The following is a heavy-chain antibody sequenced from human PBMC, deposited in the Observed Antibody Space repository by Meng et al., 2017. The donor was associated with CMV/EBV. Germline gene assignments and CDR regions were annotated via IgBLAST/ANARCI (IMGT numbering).Heavy chain of an antibody. CDR3: ARGVGATGKADY. CDR1: GGSFSGYY. J-gene: IGHJ4*02. D-gene: IGHD1-26*01. Sequence: QVQLQQGGAGLLKPWETLSHTCAVYGGSFSGYYWSWIRQPPGKGLGWIGEINHSGSTNYNPSLKSRVTISVDTSKNQFSLKLSSVTAADTAVYYCARGVGATGKADYWGQGTLVTVSS. CDR2: INHSGST. V-gene: IGHV4-34*01.